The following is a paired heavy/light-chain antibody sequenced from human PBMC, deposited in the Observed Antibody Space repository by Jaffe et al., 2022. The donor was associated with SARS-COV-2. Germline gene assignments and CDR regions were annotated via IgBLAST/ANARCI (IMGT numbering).Light chain of an antibody. CDR1: QNILYSSNNKNC. CDR3: QQYYSTPLT. J-gene: IGKJ4*01. CDR2: WAS. Sequence: DIVMTQSPDSLAVSLGERATINCKSSQNILYSSNNKNCLAWYQQKPGQPPKLLIYWASTRESGVPDRFSGSGSGTDFTLTISSLQAEDVAVYYCQQYYSTPLTFGGGTKVEIK. V-gene: IGKV4-1*01.
Heavy chain of an antibody. CDR1: GGSISSSSHY. V-gene: IGHV4-39*01. CDR2: IYYTGST. D-gene: IGHD3-22*01. J-gene: IGHJ5*02. Sequence: QLQLQESGPGLVKPSETLSLTCTVSGGSISSSSHYWGWIRQPPGKGLEWIGSIYYTGSTYYNPSLKSRVSTSVDTSKNRFSLKLSSVTAADTAVYYCARLLYDSSGYYWFDPWGQGTLVTVSS. CDR3: ARLLYDSSGYYWFDP.